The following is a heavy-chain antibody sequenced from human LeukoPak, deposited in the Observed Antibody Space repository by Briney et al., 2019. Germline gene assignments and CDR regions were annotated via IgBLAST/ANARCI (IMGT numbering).Heavy chain of an antibody. D-gene: IGHD6-13*01. J-gene: IGHJ3*02. CDR2: INHSGST. CDR3: ARGLKYSSKLGAFDI. Sequence: PSETLSLTRAVYGGSFSGYYWSWIRQPPGKGLEWMGEINHSGSTNYNPSLKSRVTISVDTSKNQFSLKLSSVTAADTAVYYCARGLKYSSKLGAFDIWGQGTMVTVSS. CDR1: GGSFSGYY. V-gene: IGHV4-34*01.